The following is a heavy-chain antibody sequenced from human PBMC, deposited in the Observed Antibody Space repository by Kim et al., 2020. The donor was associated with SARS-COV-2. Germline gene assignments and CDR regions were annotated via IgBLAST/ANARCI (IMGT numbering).Heavy chain of an antibody. CDR3: VRVITLDLGGVENWLDP. Sequence: ASVKVSCKASGHTFTRYAIHWVRQAPGQGLEWMGWINVGNGNTKYSQSFQGRVTFTRDTSANTAYMELSGLRSEDTAVYYCVRVITLDLGGVENWLDPWGQGTQVIISS. V-gene: IGHV1-3*01. D-gene: IGHD3-16*01. J-gene: IGHJ5*02. CDR2: INVGNGNT. CDR1: GHTFTRYA.